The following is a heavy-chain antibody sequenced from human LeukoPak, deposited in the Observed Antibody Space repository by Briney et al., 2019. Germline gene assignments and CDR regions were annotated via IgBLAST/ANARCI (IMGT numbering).Heavy chain of an antibody. CDR3: AKGAGRQLVPKGWFDP. CDR1: GFTFSSYA. Sequence: GGSLRLSCAASGFTFSSYAMHWVRQAPGKGLEWVAVISYDGSNKYYADSVKGRFTISRDNSKNTLYLQMNSLRAEDTAVYYCAKGAGRQLVPKGWFDPWGQGTLVTVSS. D-gene: IGHD6-13*01. CDR2: ISYDGSNK. J-gene: IGHJ5*02. V-gene: IGHV3-30-3*01.